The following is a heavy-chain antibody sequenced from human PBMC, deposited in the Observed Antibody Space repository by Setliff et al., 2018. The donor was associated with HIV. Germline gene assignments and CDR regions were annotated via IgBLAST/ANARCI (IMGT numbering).Heavy chain of an antibody. CDR3: ARPRVFDSFDV. CDR1: GYMILGYK. CDR2: ISPDNGAA. V-gene: IGHV1-2*06. Sequence: ASVKVSCKAIGYMILGYKMSWVRQAPGQGLEWIGRISPDNGAAEYAPKFQGRVRMTLDTSISTAYLEIPRLTSDDAAVYYCARPRVFDSFDVWGQGTLVTVPS. J-gene: IGHJ3*01.